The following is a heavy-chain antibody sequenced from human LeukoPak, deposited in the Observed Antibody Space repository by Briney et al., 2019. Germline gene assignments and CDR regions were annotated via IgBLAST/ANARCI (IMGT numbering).Heavy chain of an antibody. CDR3: AGRESDGSGSRTFDY. CDR2: INHSGST. Sequence: SETLSLTCAVYGGSFSGYYWSWIRQPPGKGLEGIGEINHSGSTNYNPSLKSRVTISVDTSKNQFSLKLSSVTAADTAVYYCAGRESDGSGSRTFDYWGQGTLVTVSS. D-gene: IGHD3-10*01. CDR1: GGSFSGYY. V-gene: IGHV4-34*01. J-gene: IGHJ4*02.